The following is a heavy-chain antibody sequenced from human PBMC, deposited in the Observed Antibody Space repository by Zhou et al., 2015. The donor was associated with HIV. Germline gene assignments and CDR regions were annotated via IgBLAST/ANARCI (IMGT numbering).Heavy chain of an antibody. Sequence: QVQLVQSGAEVKKPGSSVKVSCKASGGTFSSYAISWVRQAPGQGLEWMGGIIPIFGTANYAQKFQGRVTITADESTSTAYMELSSLRSEDTAVYYCAGRSSMVRGAPPYYYGMDVWGQGTTVTVSS. CDR3: AGRSSMVRGAPPYYYGMDV. V-gene: IGHV1-69*01. J-gene: IGHJ6*02. D-gene: IGHD3-10*01. CDR1: GGTFSSYA. CDR2: IIPIFGTA.